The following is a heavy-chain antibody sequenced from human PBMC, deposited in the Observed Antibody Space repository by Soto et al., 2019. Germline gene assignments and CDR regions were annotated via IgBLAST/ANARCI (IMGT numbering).Heavy chain of an antibody. CDR2: ISYHGRDK. CDR3: AKDHLMTTVTTVGY. CDR1: GFTFSNYG. V-gene: IGHV3-30*18. J-gene: IGHJ4*02. Sequence: QAGGSLRLSCAASGFTFSNYGMHWVRQAPGKGLEWVAVISYHGRDKYYADSVKGRFTISRDNSKNTLYLEMNSLRAEDTAVYYCAKDHLMTTVTTVGYWGQGTLVTVSS. D-gene: IGHD4-17*01.